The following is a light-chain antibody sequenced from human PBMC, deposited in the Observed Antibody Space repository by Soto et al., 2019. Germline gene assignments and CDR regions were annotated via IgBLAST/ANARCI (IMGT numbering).Light chain of an antibody. CDR1: SSDVGGQNA. CDR3: CSYAGSSTVV. V-gene: IGLV2-23*02. Sequence: QSALTQPASASGSPGQSITISCTGTSSDVGGQNAVSWYQQHPGKAPKFIIYDVSKRPSGVSSRFSGSKSGNTASLTISGLQAEDDADYYCCSYAGSSTVVFGGGTKLTVL. J-gene: IGLJ2*01. CDR2: DVS.